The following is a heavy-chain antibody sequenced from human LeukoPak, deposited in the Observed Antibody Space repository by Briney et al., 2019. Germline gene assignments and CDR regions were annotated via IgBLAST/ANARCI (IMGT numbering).Heavy chain of an antibody. CDR2: ISYDGSNK. D-gene: IGHD2-15*01. J-gene: IGHJ4*02. Sequence: GGSLRLSCAASGFTFSRYSMHWVRQAPGKGLEWVAVISYDGSNKYYADSVKGRFTISRDNSKNTLYLQMNSLRAEDTAVYYCAKDSPPYCSGGSCGEWYFDYWGQGTLVTVSS. V-gene: IGHV3-30*18. CDR1: GFTFSRYS. CDR3: AKDSPPYCSGGSCGEWYFDY.